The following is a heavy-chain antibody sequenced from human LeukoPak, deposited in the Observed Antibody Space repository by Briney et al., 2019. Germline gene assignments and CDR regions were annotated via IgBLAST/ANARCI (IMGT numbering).Heavy chain of an antibody. CDR2: ISSSGSTI. CDR1: GFTFSSYE. CDR3: ARDRSPGQSDY. V-gene: IGHV3-48*03. J-gene: IGHJ4*02. Sequence: GGSLRLSCAASGFTFSSYEMNWVRQAPGKGLEWVSYISSSGSTIYYADSVKGRFTISRDNAKNTLYLQMNSLRAEDTAAYYCARDRSPGQSDYWGQGTLVTVSS.